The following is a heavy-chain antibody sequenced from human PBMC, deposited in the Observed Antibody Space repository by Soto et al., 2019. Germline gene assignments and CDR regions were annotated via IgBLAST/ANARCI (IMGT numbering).Heavy chain of an antibody. CDR3: ARIRNSGYFYDT. V-gene: IGHV2-70*13. CDR1: GFSLNTRGMC. CDR2: IDWEDDK. D-gene: IGHD3-22*01. J-gene: IGHJ5*02. Sequence: SGPTLVNPTQTLTLTCTFSGFSLNTRGMCVSWIRQPPGEALEWLALIDWEDDKYYSTSLKTRLTISKDTSKNQVVLTMTDMDPVDTATYYCARIRNSGYFYDTWGQGTLVTVSS.